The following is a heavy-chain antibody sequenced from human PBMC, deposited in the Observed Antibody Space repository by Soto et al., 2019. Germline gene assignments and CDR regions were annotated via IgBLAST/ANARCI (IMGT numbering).Heavy chain of an antibody. Sequence: QVQLQESGPGLVKPSQTLSLTCTVSGGSISSGGYYWSWIRQHPGKGLEWIGYIYCSGNTYYNQSITSRVTMSVDTSKNQFSLMLSTVTAADTAVYYCAGIYSGSPGGTLPYWGQGTLVTVSS. CDR1: GGSISSGGYY. V-gene: IGHV4-31*03. CDR2: IYCSGNT. CDR3: AGIYSGSPGGTLPY. D-gene: IGHD1-26*01. J-gene: IGHJ4*02.